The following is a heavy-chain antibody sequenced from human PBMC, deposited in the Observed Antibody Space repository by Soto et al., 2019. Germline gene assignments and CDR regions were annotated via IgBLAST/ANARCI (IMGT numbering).Heavy chain of an antibody. CDR3: ARMGQLLPYETYSYGIDY. Sequence: QVQLVQSGAEVKKPGASVKVSCKASRYTFTSYGISWVRQAPGQGLEWMGWISAYNGNTNYAQKLQGRVTMTTDTSTSTAYMELRSLRSDDTAVYYCARMGQLLPYETYSYGIDYWGQGTLVTVSS. D-gene: IGHD5-18*01. CDR1: RYTFTSYG. V-gene: IGHV1-18*01. CDR2: ISAYNGNT. J-gene: IGHJ4*02.